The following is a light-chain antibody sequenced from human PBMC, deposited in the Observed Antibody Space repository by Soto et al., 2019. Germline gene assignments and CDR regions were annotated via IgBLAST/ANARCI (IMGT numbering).Light chain of an antibody. J-gene: IGKJ4*02. CDR1: QSLSSSY. Sequence: EIVLTQSPGTLSLSPGERATLSCRASQSLSSSYLAWYQQKPGQAPRVLIYGASSRDTGIPDRFSGSGSGTDFTLTITRLEPEDFAIYYCHQYGSSPLTFGGGNRVEIK. CDR3: HQYGSSPLT. CDR2: GAS. V-gene: IGKV3-20*01.